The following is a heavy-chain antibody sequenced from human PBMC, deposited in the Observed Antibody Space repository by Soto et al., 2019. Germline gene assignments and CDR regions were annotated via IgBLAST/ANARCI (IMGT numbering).Heavy chain of an antibody. V-gene: IGHV1-69*05. CDR2: IIPIFGTA. Sequence: GAAVKVSCKASGGTFSSYAISWVRQAPGQGLEWMGGIIPIFGTANYAQKFQGRVTITTDTSTSTAYMELRSLRSDATAVYYCARCNWDLDYWGQGTLVTVSS. CDR1: GGTFSSYA. J-gene: IGHJ4*02. D-gene: IGHD1-1*01. CDR3: ARCNWDLDY.